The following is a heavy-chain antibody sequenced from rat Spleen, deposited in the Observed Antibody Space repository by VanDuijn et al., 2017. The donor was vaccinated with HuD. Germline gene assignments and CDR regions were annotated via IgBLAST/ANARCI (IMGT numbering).Heavy chain of an antibody. D-gene: IGHD3-1*01. J-gene: IGHJ1*01. CDR3: ARHKSGTYWYFDF. V-gene: IGHV5S13*01. Sequence: EVHLVESGGGLVQPGRSLKLSCAASGFTFSRNGMAWVRQAPTKGLEWVASISTGGGNTYCRDSVKGRFTISRDNAKSTLYLQMDSLRSEDTATYYCARHKSGTYWYFDFWGPGTMVTVSS. CDR1: GFTFSRNG. CDR2: ISTGGGNT.